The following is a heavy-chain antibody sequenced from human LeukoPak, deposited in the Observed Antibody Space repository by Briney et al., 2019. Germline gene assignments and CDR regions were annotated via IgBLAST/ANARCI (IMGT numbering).Heavy chain of an antibody. V-gene: IGHV3-30*03. CDR3: ATHRSSLVRGVIIDY. Sequence: PGGSLRLSCAASRFTFSSYGMHWVRQAPGRGLEWVAVISYDGSNKYYADSVKGRFTISRDNSKNTLYLQMNSLRAEDTAVYYCATHRSSLVRGVIIDYWGQGTLVTVSS. CDR2: ISYDGSNK. D-gene: IGHD3-10*01. J-gene: IGHJ4*02. CDR1: RFTFSSYG.